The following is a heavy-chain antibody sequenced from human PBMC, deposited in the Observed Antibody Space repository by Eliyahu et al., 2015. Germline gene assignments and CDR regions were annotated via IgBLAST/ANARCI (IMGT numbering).Heavy chain of an antibody. CDR3: ARQWGGPTGH. CDR1: GDXVPSNSAX. CDR2: TYYRSKWYN. V-gene: IGHV6-1*01. D-gene: IGHD3-16*01. J-gene: IGHJ4*02. Sequence: QVQLQQSGPGLVKPSQTXXLTXAIXGDXVPSNSAXWTWIRQXPSRGLEWLGRTYYRSKWYNDYAVSVKSRITINADTSKNQFSLQLNSVTSEDTAVYYCARQWGGPTGHWGQGTLVTVSS.